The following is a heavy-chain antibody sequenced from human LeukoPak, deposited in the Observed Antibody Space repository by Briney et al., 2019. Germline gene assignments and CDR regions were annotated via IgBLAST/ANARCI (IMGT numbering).Heavy chain of an antibody. CDR2: ISSSSSYI. CDR1: GFTFSSYS. D-gene: IGHD1-26*01. CDR3: ARVLGPFYFSGSYLSAY. Sequence: GGSLRLSCAASGFTFSSYSMNWVRQAPGKGLEWVSSISSSSSYIYYANSVKGRFTISRDNAKNSLYLQMNSLRAEDTAVYYCARVLGPFYFSGSYLSAYWGQGTLVTVSS. V-gene: IGHV3-21*01. J-gene: IGHJ4*02.